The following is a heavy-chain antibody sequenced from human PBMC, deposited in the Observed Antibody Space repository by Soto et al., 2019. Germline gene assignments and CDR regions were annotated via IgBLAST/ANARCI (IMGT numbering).Heavy chain of an antibody. J-gene: IGHJ6*02. Sequence: QMQLVQSGPEVKKPGTSVKVSCKTSGFTFSSSAVQWVRQARGQSLAWIGWIVVGSGNTNYAQNFHGRVTITRDMSTTTSNRALSSLRSENTAVYFCAAGNEVGVMYWTYYDMDVWGQGTTVTVSS. CDR3: AAGNEVGVMYWTYYDMDV. CDR1: GFTFSSSA. D-gene: IGHD1-26*01. V-gene: IGHV1-58*01. CDR2: IVVGSGNT.